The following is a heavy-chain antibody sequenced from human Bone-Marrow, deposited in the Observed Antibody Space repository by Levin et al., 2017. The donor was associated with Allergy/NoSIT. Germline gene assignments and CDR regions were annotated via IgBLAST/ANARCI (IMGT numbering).Heavy chain of an antibody. J-gene: IGHJ4*02. CDR2: INPNSGGT. CDR3: ARDYCSSTSCLFDY. CDR1: GYTFTGYY. Sequence: ASVKVSCKASGYTFTGYYMHWVRQAPGQGLEWMGQINPNSGGTNYAQKFQGRVTMTRDTSISTAYMELSRLRSDDTAVYYCARDYCSSTSCLFDYWGQGTPVTVSS. D-gene: IGHD2-2*01. V-gene: IGHV1-2*06.